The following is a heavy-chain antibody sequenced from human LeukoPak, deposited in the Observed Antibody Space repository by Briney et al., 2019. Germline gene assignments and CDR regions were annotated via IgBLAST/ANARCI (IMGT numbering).Heavy chain of an antibody. V-gene: IGHV4-59*01. CDR2: IYYSGST. J-gene: IGHJ6*02. CDR3: ARFPKHIVVVTAGDYYYGMDV. CDR1: GGSFSGYY. D-gene: IGHD2-21*02. Sequence: SETLSLTCAVYGGSFSGYYWSWIRQPPGKGLEWIGYIYYSGSTNYNPSLKSRVTISVDTSKNQFSLKLSSVTAADTAVYYCARFPKHIVVVTAGDYYYGMDVWGQGTTVTVSS.